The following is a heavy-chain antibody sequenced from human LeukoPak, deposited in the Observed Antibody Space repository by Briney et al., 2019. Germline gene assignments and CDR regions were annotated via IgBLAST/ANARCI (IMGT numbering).Heavy chain of an antibody. V-gene: IGHV3-23*01. Sequence: GGSLRLSCAASGFTFNSYAMSWVRQAPGKGLEWVSTISGSGGSTYYADSVKGRFTISRDNSKNTLYLQMNSLRAEDTAVYYCAKASEKAPWSAFDIWGQGTMVTVSS. CDR3: AKASEKAPWSAFDI. CDR2: ISGSGGST. J-gene: IGHJ3*02. CDR1: GFTFNSYA. D-gene: IGHD3-3*01.